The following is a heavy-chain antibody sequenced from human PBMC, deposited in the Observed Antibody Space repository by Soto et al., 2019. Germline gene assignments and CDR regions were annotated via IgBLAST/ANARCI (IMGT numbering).Heavy chain of an antibody. V-gene: IGHV4-31*03. CDR3: AMGKEPPLGYCSGGSCSTRAWFDP. CDR2: IYYSGST. Sequence: QVQLQESGPGLVKPSQTLSLTCTVSGGSISSGGYYWSWIRQHPGKGLEWIGYIYYSGSTNYNPSLKSRVTISVDTSKNQFSLKLSSVTAADTAVYYCAMGKEPPLGYCSGGSCSTRAWFDPWGQGTLVTVSS. D-gene: IGHD2-15*01. CDR1: GGSISSGGYY. J-gene: IGHJ5*02.